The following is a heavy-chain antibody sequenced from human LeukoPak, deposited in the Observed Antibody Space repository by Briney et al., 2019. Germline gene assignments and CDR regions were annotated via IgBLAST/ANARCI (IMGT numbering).Heavy chain of an antibody. V-gene: IGHV3-64*01. CDR1: GFTFSGYA. Sequence: GGSLRLSCAASGFTFSGYAMHWVRQAPGKGLEFVSAISSNGGSTYYANSVKGRLTISRDNSKNTLYLQMGSLRVEDAALYYCAENGGPHGLDVWGQGATVTVSS. J-gene: IGHJ6*02. CDR3: AENGGPHGLDV. CDR2: ISSNGGST. D-gene: IGHD3-16*01.